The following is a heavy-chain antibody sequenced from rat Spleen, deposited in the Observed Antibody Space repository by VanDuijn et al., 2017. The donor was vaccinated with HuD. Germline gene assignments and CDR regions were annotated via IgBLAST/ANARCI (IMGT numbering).Heavy chain of an antibody. CDR3: TARPYYSSLNWFPY. D-gene: IGHD1-2*01. V-gene: IGHV5-20*01. J-gene: IGHJ3*01. CDR1: GFTFSNYG. CDR2: ISYDGDTT. Sequence: EVQLVESGGGLVQPGRSMKLSCAASGFTFSNYGLAWVRQAPKKGRAWVAYISYDGDTTYYRDSVKGRFTISRDNAKSTLYLQMDSLRSEDTATYYCTARPYYSSLNWFPYWGQGTLVTVSS.